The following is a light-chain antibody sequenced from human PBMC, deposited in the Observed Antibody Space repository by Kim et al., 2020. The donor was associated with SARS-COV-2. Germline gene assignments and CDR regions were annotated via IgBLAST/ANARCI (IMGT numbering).Light chain of an antibody. CDR2: EDS. Sequence: VPPGQTASITCSGDKLGNKYVSWYQQEPGQSPVLVIYEDSRRPSGIPERFSASNSGSTATLTISGTQAIDEADYYCQAWDSSTVIFGGGTKLTVL. J-gene: IGLJ2*01. CDR1: KLGNKY. V-gene: IGLV3-1*01. CDR3: QAWDSSTVI.